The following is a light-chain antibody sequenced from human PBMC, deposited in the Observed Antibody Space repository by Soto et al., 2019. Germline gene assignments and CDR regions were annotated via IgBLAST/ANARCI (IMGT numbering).Light chain of an antibody. CDR3: SSYTSSSTVV. CDR2: NVI. J-gene: IGLJ2*01. CDR1: SSDVGGYNF. V-gene: IGLV2-11*01. Sequence: QSALTQPRSVSGSPGQSVTISCTGTSSDVGGYNFVSWYQHHPGKAPKLMIYNVIQRPSGVPDRFSASKSGNTASLTISGLQAEDEADYYCSSYTSSSTVVFGGGTKVTVL.